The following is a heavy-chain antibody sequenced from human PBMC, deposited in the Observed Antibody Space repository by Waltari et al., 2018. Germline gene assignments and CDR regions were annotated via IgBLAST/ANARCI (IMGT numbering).Heavy chain of an antibody. V-gene: IGHV3-23*01. CDR1: GITFPAYA. CDR2: ISFSDAT. CDR3: AKPFYNWDDPLVS. J-gene: IGHJ5*02. D-gene: IGHD1-20*01. Sequence: EVQLLESAGELVQAGGALRLSCGLPGITFPAYAINWVRRAPGTGLQWVAAISFSDATFHADSVKGRFTISRDTSKDTVYLQMNSLRADDTAVYYCAKPFYNWDDPLVSWGQGTPVTVSS.